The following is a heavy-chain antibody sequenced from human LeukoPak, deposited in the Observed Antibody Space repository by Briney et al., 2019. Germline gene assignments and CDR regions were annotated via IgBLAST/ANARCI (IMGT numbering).Heavy chain of an antibody. CDR1: GFSFSSYA. D-gene: IGHD3-16*01. V-gene: IGHV3-23*01. CDR2: ISGSGGST. Sequence: GGSLRLTCAASGFSFSSYAMSWVRQAPGKGLEWVSAISGSGGSTYYADSVKGRFTISRDNSKNTLYLQMNSLRAEDTAVYYCADYGHLPYFDYWGQGTLVTVSS. CDR3: ADYGHLPYFDY. J-gene: IGHJ4*02.